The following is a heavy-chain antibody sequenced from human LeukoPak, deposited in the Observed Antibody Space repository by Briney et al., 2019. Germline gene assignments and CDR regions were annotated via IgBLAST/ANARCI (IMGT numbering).Heavy chain of an antibody. Sequence: SVKVSCKASGDTFSSYTISWVRQAPGQGLEWMGRIIPILGIANYAQKFQGRVTITTDKSTSTAYMELSSLRSEDTAVYYCARDILLYPQPPTYPLYGMDVWGQGTTVSVSS. D-gene: IGHD2-8*01. J-gene: IGHJ6*02. CDR3: ARDILLYPQPPTYPLYGMDV. CDR2: IIPILGIA. CDR1: GDTFSSYT. V-gene: IGHV1-69*04.